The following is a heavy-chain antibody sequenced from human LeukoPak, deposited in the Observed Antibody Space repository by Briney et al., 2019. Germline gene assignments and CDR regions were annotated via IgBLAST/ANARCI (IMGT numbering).Heavy chain of an antibody. J-gene: IGHJ4*02. CDR1: GGSISSYY. V-gene: IGHV4-59*12. CDR3: ARALAPAGDPGFDN. CDR2: IYYSGST. D-gene: IGHD6-13*01. Sequence: SETLSLTCTVSGGSISSYYWSWIRQPPGKGLEWIGYIYYSGSTNYNPSLKSRVTISLDTSNNQVSLKLNSVTAADTAIYYCARALAPAGDPGFDNWGQGTLVTVSS.